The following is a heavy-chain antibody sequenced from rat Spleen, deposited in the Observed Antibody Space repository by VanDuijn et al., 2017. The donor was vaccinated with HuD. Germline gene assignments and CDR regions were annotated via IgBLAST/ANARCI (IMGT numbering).Heavy chain of an antibody. CDR3: TTSAGSAYWYFDF. Sequence: EVQLVESGGGLVQPGRSLKLSCAASGFTFSSFPMAWVRQAPKKGLEWVANINHDGRSTYYRDSVKGRFTISRDNAKSTLYLQMDSLRSEDTATDYWTTSAGSAYWYFDFWGPGTMVTVSS. CDR1: GFTFSSFP. J-gene: IGHJ1*01. D-gene: IGHD5-1*01. CDR2: INHDGRST. V-gene: IGHV5-7*01.